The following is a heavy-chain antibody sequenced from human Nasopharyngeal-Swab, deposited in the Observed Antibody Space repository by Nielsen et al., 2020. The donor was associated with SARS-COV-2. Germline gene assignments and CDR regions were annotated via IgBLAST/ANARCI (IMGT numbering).Heavy chain of an antibody. D-gene: IGHD2-21*02. CDR2: ISGSGGST. J-gene: IGHJ6*02. CDR3: AKENCGGDCLDYYYYYGMDV. Sequence: LSLTGAASGFTFSSYAMSWVRQAPGKGLEWVSAISGSGGSTYYADSVKGRFTISRDNSKNTLYLQMNSLRAEDTAVYYCAKENCGGDCLDYYYYYGMDVWGQGTTVTVSS. V-gene: IGHV3-23*01. CDR1: GFTFSSYA.